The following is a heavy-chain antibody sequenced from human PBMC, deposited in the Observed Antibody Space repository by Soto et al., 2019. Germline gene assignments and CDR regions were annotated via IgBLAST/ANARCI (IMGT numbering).Heavy chain of an antibody. V-gene: IGHV4-59*01. D-gene: IGHD3-10*01. CDR2: IHYSGST. Sequence: ETLSVTCSVSGGSISDYYWSWIRQPPGKGLEWIGYIHYSGSTKYNPSLKSRVTISVDTSKNQFSLKLRSVTAADTAVYYCARDQIVEYSGGGFDYWRQGSLVTVS. CDR1: GGSISDYY. CDR3: ARDQIVEYSGGGFDY. J-gene: IGHJ4*02.